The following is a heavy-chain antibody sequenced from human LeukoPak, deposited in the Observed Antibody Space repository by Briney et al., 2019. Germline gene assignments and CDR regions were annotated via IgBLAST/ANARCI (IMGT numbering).Heavy chain of an antibody. D-gene: IGHD3-22*01. Sequence: SETLCLTCVVSGHSISSGSYWGWIRQPPGKGREWIGRFYHTGTTYYTTSLKSRFTISIDTSKNHFSLKLSSVTASDTAVYHCARSFYDSRRYYSYYLDYCGQGTLVTVSS. J-gene: IGHJ4*02. CDR3: ARSFYDSRRYYSYYLDY. CDR1: GHSISSGSY. V-gene: IGHV4-38-2*01. CDR2: FYHTGTT.